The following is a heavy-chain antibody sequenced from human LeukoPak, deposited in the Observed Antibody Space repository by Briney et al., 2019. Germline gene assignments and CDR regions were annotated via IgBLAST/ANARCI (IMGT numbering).Heavy chain of an antibody. J-gene: IGHJ6*03. V-gene: IGHV3-66*02. D-gene: IGHD6-13*01. Sequence: GGSLRLSCAASGFTVSSNYMSWVRQAPGKGLEWVSVIYSGGSTYYADSVKGRFTISRDNSKNTLYLQMNSLRAEDTAVYYCARVSKAAGLYYYYYYMDVWGKGTTVTVSS. CDR2: IYSGGST. CDR1: GFTVSSNY. CDR3: ARVSKAAGLYYYYYYMDV.